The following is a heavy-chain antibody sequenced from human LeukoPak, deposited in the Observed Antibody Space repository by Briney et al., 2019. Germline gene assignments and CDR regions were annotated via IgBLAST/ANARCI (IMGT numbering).Heavy chain of an antibody. CDR3: ARDHGGDMITFGGVIDI. V-gene: IGHV3-21*01. CDR2: ISSSSSYI. D-gene: IGHD3-16*01. CDR1: GFTFSSYS. J-gene: IGHJ3*02. Sequence: PGGSLRLSCAASGFTFSSYSMNWVRQAPGKGLEWVSSISSSSSYIYYADSVKGRFTISRDNAKNSLYLQMNSLRAEDTAVYYCARDHGGDMITFGGVIDIWGQGTMVTVSS.